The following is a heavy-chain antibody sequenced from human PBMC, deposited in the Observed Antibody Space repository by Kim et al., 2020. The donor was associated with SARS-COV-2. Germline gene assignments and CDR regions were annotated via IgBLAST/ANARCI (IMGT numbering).Heavy chain of an antibody. J-gene: IGHJ4*01. V-gene: IGHV3-66*01. Sequence: GGSLRLSCAASGLTVSSDYMSWVRQAPGKGLEWVSVIYSDGSTYYADSVKGRLTISRDNSKNMLFLQMNSLRAEKTAVYYCARDRGVSSGYYYRYDNWG. CDR1: GLTVSSDY. CDR3: ARDRGVSSGYYYRYDN. CDR2: IYSDGST. D-gene: IGHD3-22*01.